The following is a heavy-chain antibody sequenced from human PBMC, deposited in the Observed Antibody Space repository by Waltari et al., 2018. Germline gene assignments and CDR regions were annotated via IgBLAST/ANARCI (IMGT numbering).Heavy chain of an antibody. J-gene: IGHJ6*02. D-gene: IGHD2-2*01. CDR2: IYYSGST. Sequence: QVQLQESGPGLVKPSETLSLTCTVSGGSISSYYWSWIRQPPGQGLEWIGYIYYSGSTNYNPSLKSRVTISVDTSKNQFSLKLSSVTAADTAVYYCARAFCSSTSCYEGGDYYGMDVWGQGTTVTVSS. CDR1: GGSISSYY. CDR3: ARAFCSSTSCYEGGDYYGMDV. V-gene: IGHV4-59*01.